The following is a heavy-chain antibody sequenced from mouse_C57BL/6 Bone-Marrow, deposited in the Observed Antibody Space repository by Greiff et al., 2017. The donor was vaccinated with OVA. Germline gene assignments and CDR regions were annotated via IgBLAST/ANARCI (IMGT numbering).Heavy chain of an antibody. Sequence: VKLQESGAELARPGASVKLSCKASGYTFTSYGISWVKQRTGQGLEWIGEIYPRSGNTYYNEKFKGKATLTADKSSSTAYMELSSLTSEDSAVYFCARGRDGYYMYFDVWGTGTTVTVSS. CDR3: ARGRDGYYMYFDV. J-gene: IGHJ1*03. CDR2: IYPRSGNT. V-gene: IGHV1-81*01. D-gene: IGHD2-3*01. CDR1: GYTFTSYG.